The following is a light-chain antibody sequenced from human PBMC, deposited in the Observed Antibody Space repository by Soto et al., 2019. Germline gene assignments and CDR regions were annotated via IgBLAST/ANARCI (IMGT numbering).Light chain of an antibody. J-gene: IGKJ1*01. CDR3: QHYNNWPPWT. V-gene: IGKV3-15*01. CDR1: QSISTN. CDR2: GAS. Sequence: IVMTQSPVTMSVSPGERATLSCRASQSISTNLAWYQQKPGQAPRLLIYGASTRATGIPARFSGGGSGTEFTLTNSSLQSEDFAVYYCQHYNNWPPWTFGQGTKVETK.